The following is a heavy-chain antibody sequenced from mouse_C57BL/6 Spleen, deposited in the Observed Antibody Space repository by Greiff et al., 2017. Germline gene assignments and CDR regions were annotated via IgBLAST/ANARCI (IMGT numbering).Heavy chain of an antibody. J-gene: IGHJ2*01. V-gene: IGHV1-15*01. D-gene: IGHD1-1*01. CDR2: IDPETGGT. CDR3: TRGRIYYYGSSLVYFDY. Sequence: LQESGAELVRPGASVTLSCKASGYTFTDYEMHWVKQTPVHGLEWIGAIDPETGGTASNQKFKGKAILTADKSSSTAYMELLSLTSEDSAVYYCTRGRIYYYGSSLVYFDYWGQGTTLAVSS. CDR1: GYTFTDYE.